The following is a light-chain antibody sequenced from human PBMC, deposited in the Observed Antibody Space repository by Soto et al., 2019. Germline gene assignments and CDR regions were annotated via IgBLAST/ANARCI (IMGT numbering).Light chain of an antibody. CDR3: QQCGSSLWT. Sequence: EIVLTQSPGTLSLSPGERATLSCRASQSVRSSYLAWYQQKPGQAPRLLIYGASSRATGIPDRFSGSGAGTVFTLTISRLETEDFALYYCQQCGSSLWTFGQGTKVEIK. CDR2: GAS. V-gene: IGKV3-20*01. CDR1: QSVRSSY. J-gene: IGKJ1*01.